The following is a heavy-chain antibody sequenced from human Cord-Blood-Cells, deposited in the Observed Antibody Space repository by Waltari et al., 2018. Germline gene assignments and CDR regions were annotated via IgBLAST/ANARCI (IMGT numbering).Heavy chain of an antibody. J-gene: IGHJ3*02. CDR1: GFTVSSNY. D-gene: IGHD1-26*01. CDR2: IYSGGST. V-gene: IGHV3-53*01. Sequence: EVQMVESGVGLIQPGGSLRLSCAASGFTVSSNYMSWVRQAPGKGLEWVSVIYSGGSTYYADSVKGRFTISRDNSKNTLYLQMNSLRAEDTAVYYCATRGGIVGATTAFDIWGQGTMVTVSS. CDR3: ATRGGIVGATTAFDI.